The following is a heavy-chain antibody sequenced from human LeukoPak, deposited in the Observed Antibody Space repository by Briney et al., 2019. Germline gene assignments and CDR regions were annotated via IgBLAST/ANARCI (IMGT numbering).Heavy chain of an antibody. CDR3: ARVGGVTMIVVLIGDGFDI. CDR1: GGSFSGYY. J-gene: IGHJ3*02. CDR2: MYYSGST. V-gene: IGHV4-34*01. D-gene: IGHD3-22*01. Sequence: SETLSLTCAVYGGSFSGYYWSWIRQPPGKGLEWIVSMYYSGSTYYNPSLKSRVTISVDTSKNQFSLKLSSVTAADTAVYYCARVGGVTMIVVLIGDGFDIWGQGTMVTVSS.